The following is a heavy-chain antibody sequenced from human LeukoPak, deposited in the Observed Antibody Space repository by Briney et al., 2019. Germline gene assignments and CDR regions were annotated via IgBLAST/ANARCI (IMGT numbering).Heavy chain of an antibody. V-gene: IGHV5-51*01. CDR2: IYPGDSDT. D-gene: IGHD3-16*02. CDR1: GYSFTSHW. Sequence: GESLKISCKGSGYSFTSHWIGWVRQMPGKGLEWMGIIYPGDSDTRYSPSFQGQVTISADKSISTAYLQWSSLKASDTAMYYCARTYYDYVWGSYRPIDYWGQGTLVTVSS. CDR3: ARTYYDYVWGSYRPIDY. J-gene: IGHJ4*02.